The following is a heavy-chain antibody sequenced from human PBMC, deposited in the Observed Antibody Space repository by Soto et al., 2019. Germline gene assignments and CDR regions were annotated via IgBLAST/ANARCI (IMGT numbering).Heavy chain of an antibody. CDR2: ISSTSSYT. Sequence: GSLRLSCAASGFTFSDYYMSWIRQAPGKGLEWVSYISSTSSYTNYADSVKGRFTISRDNAKNSLYLQMNSLRAEDTAVYYRAREGKVAYYYYYGMDVWGQGTTVTVSS. J-gene: IGHJ6*02. CDR1: GFTFSDYY. CDR3: AREGKVAYYYYYGMDV. V-gene: IGHV3-11*06. D-gene: IGHD2-15*01.